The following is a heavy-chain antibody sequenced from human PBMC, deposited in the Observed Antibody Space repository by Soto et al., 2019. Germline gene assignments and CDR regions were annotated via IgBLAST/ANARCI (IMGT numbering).Heavy chain of an antibody. CDR2: ISAYNGNT. CDR1: GYTFTSYG. V-gene: IGHV1-18*01. J-gene: IGHJ4*02. Sequence: QVQLVQSGAEVKKPGASVKVSCKASGYTFTSYGISWVRQAPGQGLEWMGWISAYNGNTNYAQKLQGIVTMTPDTSTNTAYMELRNLRSDDTAVYYCARVIAAAADFDYWGQGTLGTVSS. D-gene: IGHD6-13*01. CDR3: ARVIAAAADFDY.